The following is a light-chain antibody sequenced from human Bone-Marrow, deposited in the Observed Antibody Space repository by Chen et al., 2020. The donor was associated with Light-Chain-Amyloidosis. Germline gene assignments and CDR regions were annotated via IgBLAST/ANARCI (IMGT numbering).Light chain of an antibody. J-gene: IGLJ2*01. CDR3: QSADSSGTYEVI. Sequence: SYELTQPPSLSVSPGQTARITCSGDDLPTKYAYWYQQEPGQAPVLVIHRDTERPSGISERFSGSSSGTTATLTISGVQAEDEADYHCQSADSSGTYEVIFGGGTKLTVL. CDR1: DLPTKY. CDR2: RDT. V-gene: IGLV3-25*03.